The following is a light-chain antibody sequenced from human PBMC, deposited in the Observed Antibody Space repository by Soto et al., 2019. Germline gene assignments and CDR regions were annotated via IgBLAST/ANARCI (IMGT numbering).Light chain of an antibody. J-gene: IGKJ1*01. V-gene: IGKV1-5*01. Sequence: DIQMTQSPSTLSASVGDRVTITCRASQSIRTWLAWYQQKPGKAPKLLFYDASSLKSGVPSRFSGGGSGTEFTLTISSLQPDDFTTYYCQQYNTNPWTFGQGTKVDIK. CDR1: QSIRTW. CDR3: QQYNTNPWT. CDR2: DAS.